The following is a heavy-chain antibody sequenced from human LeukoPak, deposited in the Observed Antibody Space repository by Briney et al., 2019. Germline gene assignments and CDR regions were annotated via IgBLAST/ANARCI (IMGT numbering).Heavy chain of an antibody. CDR1: GGSISSYY. D-gene: IGHD3-10*01. J-gene: IGHJ4*02. CDR3: ARASGDYSDY. CDR2: IYYSGST. V-gene: IGHV4-59*01. Sequence: SETLSLTCTVSGGSISSYYWSWIRQPPGKGLEWIGYIYYSGSTNYNPSLKSRVTISVDTSKNQFSLKLSSVTAADTAVYYCARASGDYSDYWAREPWSPSPQ.